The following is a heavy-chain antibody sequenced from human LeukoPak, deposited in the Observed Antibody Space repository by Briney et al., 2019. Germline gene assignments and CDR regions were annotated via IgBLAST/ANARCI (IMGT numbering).Heavy chain of an antibody. V-gene: IGHV5-51*01. CDR2: IYPGDSDT. D-gene: IGHD6-6*01. Sequence: GESLKISCKGSGYTFTNYWIGWVREMPGKGLEWMGIIYPGDSDTRYSPSFQGQVTISADKSISTAYLQWSSLKASDTAMYYCARQGYSSSSRFDYWGQGTLVTVSS. CDR1: GYTFTNYW. CDR3: ARQGYSSSSRFDY. J-gene: IGHJ4*02.